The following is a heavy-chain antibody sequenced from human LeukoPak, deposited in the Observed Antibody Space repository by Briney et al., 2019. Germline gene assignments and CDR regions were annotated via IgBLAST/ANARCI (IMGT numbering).Heavy chain of an antibody. CDR3: ARSLWFGELDYYYGMDV. CDR2: IYYSGST. Sequence: PSETLSLTCTVSSGSINSYYWTWIRQPPGKGLEWIGYIYYSGSTNYNPSLKSRVTISVDTSKNQFSLKLSSVTAADTAVYYCARSLWFGELDYYYGMDVWGQGTTVTVSS. CDR1: SGSINSYY. V-gene: IGHV4-59*08. D-gene: IGHD3-10*01. J-gene: IGHJ6*02.